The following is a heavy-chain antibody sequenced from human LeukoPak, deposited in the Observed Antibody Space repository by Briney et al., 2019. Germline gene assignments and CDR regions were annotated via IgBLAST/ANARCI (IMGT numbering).Heavy chain of an antibody. Sequence: GASVKVSYKPSGGTFSFYAMNWVRQAPGQGLEWVGRIIPVLDIVTYAQRFQGRVTITADKSTNTADMELSGLTSEDTAVYYCASVGHCRDDACSQVWVFDPWGQGTRVTVSS. CDR1: GGTFSFYA. CDR3: ASVGHCRDDACSQVWVFDP. V-gene: IGHV1-69*04. D-gene: IGHD5-24*01. J-gene: IGHJ5*02. CDR2: IIPVLDIV.